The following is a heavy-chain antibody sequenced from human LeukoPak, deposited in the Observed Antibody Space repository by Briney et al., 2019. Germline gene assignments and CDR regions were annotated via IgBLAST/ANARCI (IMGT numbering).Heavy chain of an antibody. CDR2: ISSSSSYI. Sequence: PGGSLRLSCAASGFTFCSYSMNWVRQAPGKGLEWVSSISSSSSYIYYADSVKGRFAISRDNAKNSLYLQMNSLRAEDTAVYYCARALEAAAGTYNDAFDIWGQGTMVTVSS. J-gene: IGHJ3*02. D-gene: IGHD6-13*01. CDR1: GFTFCSYS. CDR3: ARALEAAAGTYNDAFDI. V-gene: IGHV3-21*01.